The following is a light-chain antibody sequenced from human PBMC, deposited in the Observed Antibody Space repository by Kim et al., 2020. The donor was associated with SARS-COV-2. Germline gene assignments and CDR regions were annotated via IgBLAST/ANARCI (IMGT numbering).Light chain of an antibody. CDR3: QQRQT. CDR2: DAS. V-gene: IGKV1-33*01. CDR1: QDISNT. J-gene: IGKJ2*01. Sequence: PSSLSALLGDRVTITCQANQDISNTLNWYQQKPGKAPKLLIYDASILETGVPPRFSGSGSGTYFSLTINSLQPEDFATYYCQQRQTFGQGTKLEI.